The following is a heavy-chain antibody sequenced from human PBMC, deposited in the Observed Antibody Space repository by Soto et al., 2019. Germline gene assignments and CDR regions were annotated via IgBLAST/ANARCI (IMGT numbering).Heavy chain of an antibody. D-gene: IGHD3-16*01. Sequence: QAQLEESGGGVVQPGGSLRLSCAASGFTFRTYAMHWVRQAPGNGLEWVAVISYDGNNKYYADSVKGRFTVSRDNSKDPLYGQMKRLRVEGKAVYYCARAGGEDGTTNWFDPWGQGTLVTVSS. V-gene: IGHV3-30-3*01. CDR1: GFTFRTYA. CDR3: ARAGGEDGTTNWFDP. J-gene: IGHJ5*02. CDR2: ISYDGNNK.